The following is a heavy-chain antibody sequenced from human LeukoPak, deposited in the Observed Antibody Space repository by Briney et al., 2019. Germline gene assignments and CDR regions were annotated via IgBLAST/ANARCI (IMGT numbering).Heavy chain of an antibody. Sequence: SVRVSCKASGGTFSSYAISWVRQAPGQGLEWVGGIIPIFGTANYAQKFQGRVTITADESTSTAYMELSSLRSEDTAVYYCATADSYCGGDCYKSAYWGQGTLVTVSS. J-gene: IGHJ4*02. CDR2: IIPIFGTA. D-gene: IGHD2-21*01. V-gene: IGHV1-69*13. CDR3: ATADSYCGGDCYKSAY. CDR1: GGTFSSYA.